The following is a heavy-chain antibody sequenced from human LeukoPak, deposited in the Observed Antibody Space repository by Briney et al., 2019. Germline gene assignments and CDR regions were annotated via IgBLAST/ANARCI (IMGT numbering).Heavy chain of an antibody. CDR1: DGSMSSNIYY. V-gene: IGHV4-39*01. CDR3: ARRQAWRPLDY. CDR2: IFYSGSA. J-gene: IGHJ4*02. Sequence: SETLSLTCTVSDGSMSSNIYYWGWIRQPPGKGLEWIGNIFYSGSASYNASLKGRVTISIDTSKNQLPLSLTSVTAADTAVYYCARRQAWRPLDYWGQGTLVTVSS. D-gene: IGHD5-12*01.